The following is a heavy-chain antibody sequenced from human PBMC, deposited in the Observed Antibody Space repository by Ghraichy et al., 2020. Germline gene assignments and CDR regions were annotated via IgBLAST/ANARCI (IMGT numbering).Heavy chain of an antibody. J-gene: IGHJ3*02. CDR1: GFTFSSYS. CDR3: ARENSKYYYDGGSI. V-gene: IGHV3-21*01. D-gene: IGHD3-22*01. Sequence: GGSLRLSCAASGFTFSSYSMNWVRQAPGKGLEWVSSISSSSSYIYYADSVKGRFTISRDNAKNSLYLQMNSLRAEDTAVYYCARENSKYYYDGGSIWGQGTMVTVSS. CDR2: ISSSSSYI.